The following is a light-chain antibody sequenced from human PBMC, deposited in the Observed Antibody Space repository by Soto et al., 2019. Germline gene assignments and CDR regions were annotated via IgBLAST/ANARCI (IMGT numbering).Light chain of an antibody. CDR1: QTVRTNY. J-gene: IGKJ4*01. Sequence: EIVLTQSPGTLSLSPGERATISCRASQTVRTNYLAWFQHKPGQAPRLLIYRASSRATRIPDRFSGSGSGTDFTLTINRLEPEDFAVYFCQQYSDSPLTFGGGTKVEIK. CDR2: RAS. CDR3: QQYSDSPLT. V-gene: IGKV3-20*01.